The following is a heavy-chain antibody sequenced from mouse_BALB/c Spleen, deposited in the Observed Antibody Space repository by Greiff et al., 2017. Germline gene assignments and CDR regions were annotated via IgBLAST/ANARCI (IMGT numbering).Heavy chain of an antibody. V-gene: IGHV5-6*01. D-gene: IGHD1-1*01. J-gene: IGHJ2*01. CDR2: ISSGGSYT. CDR3: ARHYYGSSPSYFDY. Sequence: EVKVVESGGDLVKPGGSLKLSCAASGFTFSSYGMSWVRQTPDKRLEWVATISSGGSYTYYPDSVKGRFTISRDNAKNTLYLQMSSLKSEDTAMFYCARHYYGSSPSYFDYWGQGTTLTVSS. CDR1: GFTFSSYG.